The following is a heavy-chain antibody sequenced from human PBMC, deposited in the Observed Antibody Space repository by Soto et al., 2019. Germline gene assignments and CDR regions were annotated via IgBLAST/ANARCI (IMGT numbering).Heavy chain of an antibody. D-gene: IGHD2-21*01. CDR2: ISYDGSNK. V-gene: IGHV3-30-3*01. CDR3: ARDPIANDY. CDR1: GFTFSSYA. Sequence: QVQLVESGGGVVQPGRSLRLSCAASGFTFSSYAMHWVRQAPGKGLEWVAVISYDGSNKYYADSVKGRFTISRDNSKNTLDLQMNSLRAEDTAVYYCARDPIANDYWGQGTLVTVSS. J-gene: IGHJ4*02.